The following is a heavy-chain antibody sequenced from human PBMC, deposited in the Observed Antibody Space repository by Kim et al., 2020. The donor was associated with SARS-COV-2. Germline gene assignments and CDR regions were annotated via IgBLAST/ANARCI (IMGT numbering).Heavy chain of an antibody. CDR2: IWYDGSNK. CDR1: GFTFSSYG. Sequence: GGSLRLSCAASGFTFSSYGMHWVRQAPGKGLEWVAVIWYDGSNKYYADSVKGRFTISRDNSKNTLYLQMNSLRAEDTAVYYCARERLVGARLRAGRFDYWGQGTLVTVSS. J-gene: IGHJ4*02. D-gene: IGHD1-26*01. CDR3: ARERLVGARLRAGRFDY. V-gene: IGHV3-33*01.